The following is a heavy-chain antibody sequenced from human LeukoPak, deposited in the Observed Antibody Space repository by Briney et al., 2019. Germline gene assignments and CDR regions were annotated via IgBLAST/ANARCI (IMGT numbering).Heavy chain of an antibody. CDR3: GRVLTAAGLDF. Sequence: PSETLSLTRSVSGGSISTNYWSWIRQPPGEGLEWIGSIYYSGSTYYNPSLKSRVTMAVDTSKNQFSLKVNSVTAADTAFYYCGRVLTAAGLDFWGPGTLVTVSS. J-gene: IGHJ4*02. V-gene: IGHV4-59*04. D-gene: IGHD6-25*01. CDR1: GGSISTNY. CDR2: IYYSGST.